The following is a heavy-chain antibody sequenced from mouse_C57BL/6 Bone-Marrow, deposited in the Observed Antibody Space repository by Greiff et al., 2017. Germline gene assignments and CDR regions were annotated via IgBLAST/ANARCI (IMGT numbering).Heavy chain of an antibody. CDR3: ARGRRYDYDPSWFAY. Sequence: QVQLQQSGAELARPGASVKLSCKASGYTFTSYGISWVKQRTGQGLEWIGEIYPRSGNTYYNEKFKGKATLTADKSSSTAYMELRRLTSEDSAVYFCARGRRYDYDPSWFAYWGQGTLVTVSA. V-gene: IGHV1-81*01. J-gene: IGHJ3*01. D-gene: IGHD2-4*01. CDR1: GYTFTSYG. CDR2: IYPRSGNT.